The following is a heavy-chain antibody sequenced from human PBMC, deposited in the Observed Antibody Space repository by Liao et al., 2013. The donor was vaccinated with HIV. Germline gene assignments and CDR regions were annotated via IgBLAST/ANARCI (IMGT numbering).Heavy chain of an antibody. CDR1: GGSISSYY. D-gene: IGHD6-19*01. J-gene: IGHJ5*02. Sequence: QVQLQESGPGLVKPSETLSLTCTVSGGSISSYYFHWVRQAAGKGLDWIGRINTSGTSNYNPSLKSRLTMSVDTSNNHFSLRLTSVTAADAGVYYCARERPKPDAYGSGWHRGRELTKWFDPGARESWSSSPQ. V-gene: IGHV4-4*07. CDR2: INTSGTS. CDR3: ARERPKPDAYGSGWHRGRELTKWFDP.